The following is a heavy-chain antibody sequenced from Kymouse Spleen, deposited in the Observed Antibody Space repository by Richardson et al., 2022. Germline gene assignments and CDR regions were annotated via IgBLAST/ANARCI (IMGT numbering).Heavy chain of an antibody. CDR1: GFTFSSYA. D-gene: IGHD3-9*01. Sequence: EVQLVESGGGLVQPGGSLRLSCAASGFTFSSYAMSWVRQAPGKGLEWVSAISGSGGSTYYADSVKGRFTISRDNSKNTLYLQMNSLRAEDTAVYYCAKRTGYYDIPQGAFDYWGQGTLVTVSS. V-gene: IGHV3-23*04. CDR2: ISGSGGST. J-gene: IGHJ4*02. CDR3: AKRTGYYDIPQGAFDY.